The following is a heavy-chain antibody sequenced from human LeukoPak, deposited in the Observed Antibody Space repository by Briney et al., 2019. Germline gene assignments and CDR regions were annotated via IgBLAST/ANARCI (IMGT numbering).Heavy chain of an antibody. Sequence: GGSLRLSCAASGFTFDDYAMHWVRQAPGKGLEWVSAISGSGGSTYYADSVKGRFTISRDNSKNTLYLQMNSLRAEDTAVYYCAKAWYSSGWYYFDYWGQGTLVTVSS. D-gene: IGHD6-19*01. J-gene: IGHJ4*02. CDR2: ISGSGGST. CDR1: GFTFDDYA. CDR3: AKAWYSSGWYYFDY. V-gene: IGHV3-23*01.